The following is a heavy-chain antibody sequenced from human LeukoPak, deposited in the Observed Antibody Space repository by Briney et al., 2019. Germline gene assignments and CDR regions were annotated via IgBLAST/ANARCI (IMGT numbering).Heavy chain of an antibody. CDR2: INPTTGGT. CDR3: ARDRRWLQTSRFSFAY. Sequence: ASVTVSCTASGYMFTDYYIHWVRQAPGQGLEWMGWINPTTGGTNYAQKFQGRISVTRDTSISTTYLDVTGLRPDDTAVFYCARDRRWLQTSRFSFAYWGQGTLVTVSS. V-gene: IGHV1-2*02. J-gene: IGHJ4*02. CDR1: GYMFTDYY. D-gene: IGHD5-24*01.